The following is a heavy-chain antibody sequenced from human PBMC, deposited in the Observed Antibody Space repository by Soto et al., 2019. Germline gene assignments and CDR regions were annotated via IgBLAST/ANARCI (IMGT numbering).Heavy chain of an antibody. CDR3: ARETYRGFYFDY. V-gene: IGHV3-74*01. CDR2: INSDGSRT. D-gene: IGHD4-4*01. CDR1: GFTFTDYW. J-gene: IGHJ4*02. Sequence: GGSLRLSCAASGFTFTDYWTHWVRQAPGKGLVWVSRINSDGSRTSYADSVTGRFTISGDNAKNTPYLQMNSLRVEDTALYYCARETYRGFYFDYWGQGTLVTVSS.